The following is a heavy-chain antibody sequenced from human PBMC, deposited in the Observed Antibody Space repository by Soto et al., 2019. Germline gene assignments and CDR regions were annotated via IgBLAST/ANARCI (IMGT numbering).Heavy chain of an antibody. D-gene: IGHD3-22*01. CDR1: GFTFSSYG. J-gene: IGHJ4*02. CDR3: AKPVGPYYYDSSGLDY. V-gene: IGHV3-30*18. Sequence: PGGSLRLSCAASGFTFSSYGMHWVRQAPGKGLEWVAVISYDGSNKYYADSVKGRFTISRDNSKNTLYLQMNSLRAEDTAVYYCAKPVGPYYYDSSGLDYWGQGTLVTVPQ. CDR2: ISYDGSNK.